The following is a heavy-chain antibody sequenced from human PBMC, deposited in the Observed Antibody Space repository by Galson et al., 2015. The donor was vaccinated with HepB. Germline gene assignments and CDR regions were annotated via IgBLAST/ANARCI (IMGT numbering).Heavy chain of an antibody. CDR3: ARFLRSAFTFDF. J-gene: IGHJ4*01. Sequence: SLRLSCAGSGFTFSSYAMNWIRQAPGKGLEWVSYVHSSSLYSNYGDSVKGRFTISRDNSRNTLYLQMDSLRIEDTAVYYCARFLRSAFTFDFWGHGTLVTVSS. V-gene: IGHV3-11*06. CDR1: GFTFSSYA. CDR2: VHSSSLYS. D-gene: IGHD3-3*01.